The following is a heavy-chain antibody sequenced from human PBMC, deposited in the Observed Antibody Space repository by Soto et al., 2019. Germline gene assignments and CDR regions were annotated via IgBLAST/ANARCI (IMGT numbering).Heavy chain of an antibody. Sequence: EVQLVESGGGLVKPGGSLRLSCAASGFTFSSYSMNWVRQAPGKGLEWVSSISRSSIYIDYADSVKGRFTISRDNAKKSMYLQMNSLRPEDTTVYYCATDQSSVTWSSGWNSWFDHWGQGTLVTVAS. CDR3: ATDQSSVTWSSGWNSWFDH. D-gene: IGHD6-19*01. V-gene: IGHV3-21*01. J-gene: IGHJ5*02. CDR2: ISRSSIYI. CDR1: GFTFSSYS.